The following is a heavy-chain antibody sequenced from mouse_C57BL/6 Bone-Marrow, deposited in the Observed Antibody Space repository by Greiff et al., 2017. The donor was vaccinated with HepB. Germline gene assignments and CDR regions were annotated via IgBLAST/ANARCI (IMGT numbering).Heavy chain of an antibody. CDR2: IDPSDSYT. Sequence: QVHVKQPGAELVMPGASVKLSCKASGYTFTSYWMHWVKQRPGQGLEWIGEIDPSDSYTNYNQKFKGKSTLTVDKSSSTAYMQLSSLTSEDSAVYYCARDDGYYVNYAMDYWGQGTSVTVSS. J-gene: IGHJ4*01. V-gene: IGHV1-69*01. D-gene: IGHD2-3*01. CDR3: ARDDGYYVNYAMDY. CDR1: GYTFTSYW.